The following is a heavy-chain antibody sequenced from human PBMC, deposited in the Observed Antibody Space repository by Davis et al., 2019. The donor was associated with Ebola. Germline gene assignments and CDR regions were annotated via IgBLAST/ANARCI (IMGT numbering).Heavy chain of an antibody. CDR1: GFTFTSAW. J-gene: IGHJ4*02. CDR3: ARAHYDFWSGRFDY. Sequence: GESLKISCTASGFTFTSAWMSWVRQDPGKGLEWVGRIKSKISGGTINYAAPVKGRFTISRDNSKNTLYLQMNSLRAEDTAVYYCARAHYDFWSGRFDYWGQGTLVTVSS. CDR2: IKSKISGGTI. D-gene: IGHD3-3*01. V-gene: IGHV3-15*01.